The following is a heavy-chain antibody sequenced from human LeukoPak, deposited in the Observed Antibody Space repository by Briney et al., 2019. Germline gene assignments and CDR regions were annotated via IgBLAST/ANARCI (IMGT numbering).Heavy chain of an antibody. D-gene: IGHD3-3*01. CDR2: IHNTGNT. Sequence: SETLSLTCTVSGGSISSVGYYWGWIRQPPGKGLEWVATIHNTGNTDYNPSLKSRVTISIDTSRNQISLRLSSVTAADTAVYYCAKSHLGVPHDYWGQGTLVTVSS. CDR3: AKSHLGVPHDY. CDR1: GGSISSVGYY. V-gene: IGHV4-39*01. J-gene: IGHJ4*02.